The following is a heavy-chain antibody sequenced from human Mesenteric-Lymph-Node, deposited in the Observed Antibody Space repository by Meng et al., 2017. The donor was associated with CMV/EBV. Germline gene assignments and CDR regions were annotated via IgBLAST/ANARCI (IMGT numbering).Heavy chain of an antibody. CDR3: ARDSFYDSSGYYNPFDY. CDR1: GGSFSGYY. Sequence: SETLSLTCAVYGGSFSGYYWSWIRQPPGKGLEWIGEINHSGSTNYNPSLKSRVTISVDTSKNQFSLKLSSVTAADTAVYYCARDSFYDSSGYYNPFDYWGQGTLVTVSS. D-gene: IGHD3-22*01. V-gene: IGHV4-34*01. J-gene: IGHJ4*02. CDR2: INHSGST.